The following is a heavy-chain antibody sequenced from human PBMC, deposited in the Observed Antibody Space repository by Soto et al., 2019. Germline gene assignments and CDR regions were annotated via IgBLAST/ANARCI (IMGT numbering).Heavy chain of an antibody. CDR2: IYWDDDK. J-gene: IGHJ4*02. CDR1: GFSLRTSGVG. D-gene: IGHD6-13*01. Sequence: KESGPTLVKPTQTLTLTCTFSGFSLRTSGVGVGWIRQPPGEALEWLALIYWDDDKRYSPSLKSRLTITTDTSKNQVVLTMTNMDPVDTATYYCAHRRDYSSSWGFDYWGQGTLVTVSS. CDR3: AHRRDYSSSWGFDY. V-gene: IGHV2-5*02.